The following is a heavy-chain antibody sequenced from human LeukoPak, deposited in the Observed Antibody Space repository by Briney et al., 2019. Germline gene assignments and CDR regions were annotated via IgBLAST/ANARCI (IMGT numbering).Heavy chain of an antibody. V-gene: IGHV4-34*01. Sequence: SETLSLTCAVYGGSFSGYYWSWIRQPPGKGLEWIGEINHSGSTNYNPSLKSRVTISVDTSKNQFSLKLSFVTAADTAVYYCASGDYVWGSYRYMALDYWGQGTLVTVSS. J-gene: IGHJ4*02. CDR3: ASGDYVWGSYRYMALDY. CDR2: INHSGST. D-gene: IGHD3-16*02. CDR1: GGSFSGYY.